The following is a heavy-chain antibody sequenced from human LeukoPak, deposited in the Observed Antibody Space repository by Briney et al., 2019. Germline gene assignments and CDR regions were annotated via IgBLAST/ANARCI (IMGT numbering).Heavy chain of an antibody. V-gene: IGHV4-39*01. CDR1: GGSISSSSYY. Sequence: SETLSLTCTVSGGSISSSSYYWGCIRQPPGRGLEWIGSIYDSGSTYYNPSLKSRVTISVDTSKNQFSLKLSAVTAADTAVYYCAGRGITIFGVVYSEFWFDPWGQGTLVTVSS. CDR2: IYDSGST. J-gene: IGHJ5*02. D-gene: IGHD3-3*01. CDR3: AGRGITIFGVVYSEFWFDP.